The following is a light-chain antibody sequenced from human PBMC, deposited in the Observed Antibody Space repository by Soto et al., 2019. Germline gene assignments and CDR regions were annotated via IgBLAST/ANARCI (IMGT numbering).Light chain of an antibody. CDR2: LAS. CDR1: QGIRSY. V-gene: IGKV1-9*01. Sequence: DIQLTQSPASLSASVGDRVTITCRASQGIRSYLAWYQQKPGKAPKLLIFLASTLQSGVPSRSSGSGSGTDFSLTINSLQPEDVATYYCQYLNSFPLSFGGGTKVDIK. J-gene: IGKJ4*01. CDR3: QYLNSFPLS.